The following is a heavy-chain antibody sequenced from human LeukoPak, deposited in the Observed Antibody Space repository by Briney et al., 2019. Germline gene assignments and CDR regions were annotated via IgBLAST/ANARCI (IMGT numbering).Heavy chain of an antibody. CDR3: ARMVYAITDY. V-gene: IGHV3-74*03. D-gene: IGHD2-8*01. J-gene: IGHJ4*02. CDR2: IDSDGSRI. Sequence: PGGSLRLSCEGSGFTFSTSWMHWVRQAPGKGLVWVSRIDSDGSRITYADSVKGRFTISRDNAKNSLYLQMNSLRAEDTAVYYCARMVYAITDYWGQGTLVTVSS. CDR1: GFTFSTSW.